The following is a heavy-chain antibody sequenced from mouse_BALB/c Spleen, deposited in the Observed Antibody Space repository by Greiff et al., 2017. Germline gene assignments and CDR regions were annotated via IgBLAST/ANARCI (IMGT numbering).Heavy chain of an antibody. J-gene: IGHJ4*01. V-gene: IGHV1S29*02. CDR2: IYPYNGGT. D-gene: IGHD2-14*01. CDR3: ARRGYPYYAVDY. Sequence: VQLQQSGPELVKPGASVKISCKASGYTFTDYNMHWVKQSHGKSLEWIGYIYPYNGGTGYNQKFKSKATLTVDNSSSTAYMELRSLTSEDSAVYYCARRGYPYYAVDYWGQGTSVTVSS. CDR1: GYTFTDYN.